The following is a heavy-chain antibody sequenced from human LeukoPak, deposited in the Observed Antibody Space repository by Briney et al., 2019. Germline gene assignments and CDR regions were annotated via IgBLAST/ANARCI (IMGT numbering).Heavy chain of an antibody. CDR1: GGSISSSNW. CDR3: ARLTDRLAAAIPQGRQYYYYYGMDV. V-gene: IGHV4-4*02. CDR2: IYHSGST. J-gene: IGHJ6*04. D-gene: IGHD2-2*01. Sequence: SGTLSLTCAVSGGSISSSNWWSWVRQPPGKGLEWIGEIYHSGSTNYNPSLKSRVTISVDKSKNQFSLKLSSVTAADTAVYYCARLTDRLAAAIPQGRQYYYYYGMDVWGKGTTVTVSS.